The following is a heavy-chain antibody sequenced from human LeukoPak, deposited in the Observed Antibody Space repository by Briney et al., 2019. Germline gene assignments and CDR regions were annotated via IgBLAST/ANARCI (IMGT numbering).Heavy chain of an antibody. Sequence: SETLSLTCAVSGVPFSNYYWSWVRQSPRQGLEWIGEINHSGYTNYNPSLKSRVTMSIDTSKNQFSLMLPSVTAADAGVYYCTRAVAGHPDWGQGTLVTVSS. CDR3: TRAVAGHPD. CDR2: INHSGYT. CDR1: GVPFSNYY. J-gene: IGHJ4*02. V-gene: IGHV4-34*01. D-gene: IGHD6-19*01.